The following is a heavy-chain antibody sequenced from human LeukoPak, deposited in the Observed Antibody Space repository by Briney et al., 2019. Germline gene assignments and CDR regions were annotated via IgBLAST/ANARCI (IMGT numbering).Heavy chain of an antibody. CDR2: MYYSGST. CDR3: ARSIVVVTAVLDAFDI. CDR1: GGSISRGSYC. J-gene: IGHJ3*02. D-gene: IGHD2-21*02. Sequence: SETLSLTCSVSGGSISRGSYCWGWIRQPPGKGLEWIGSMYYSGSTYYNPSLKSRVTISVDTSRNQFSLKLSSVTAADTAVYYCARSIVVVTAVLDAFDIWGQGTLVTVSS. V-gene: IGHV4-39*01.